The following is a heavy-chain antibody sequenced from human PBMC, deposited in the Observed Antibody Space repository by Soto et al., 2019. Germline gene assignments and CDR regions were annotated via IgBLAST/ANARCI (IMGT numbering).Heavy chain of an antibody. CDR1: GGTFSSYA. CDR2: IIPIFGTA. Sequence: SVKVSCKASGGTFSSYAISWVRQAPGQGLEWMGGIIPIFGTANYAQKFQGRVTITADESTSTAYMELSSLRSEDTAVYYCGSGYHDYGDFGLDYWGQGTLVTVSS. J-gene: IGHJ4*02. D-gene: IGHD4-17*01. CDR3: GSGYHDYGDFGLDY. V-gene: IGHV1-69*13.